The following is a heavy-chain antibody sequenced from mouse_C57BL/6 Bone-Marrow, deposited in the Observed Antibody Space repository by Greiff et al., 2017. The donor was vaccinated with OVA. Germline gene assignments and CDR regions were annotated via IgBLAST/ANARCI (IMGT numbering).Heavy chain of an antibody. J-gene: IGHJ4*01. CDR2: ISNGGGST. Sequence: EVQVVESGGGLVQPGGSLKLSCAASGFTFSDYYMYWVRQTPEKRLEWVAYISNGGGSTYYPDTVKGRFTISRDNAKNTLYLQMSRLKSEDTAMYYCARRWYYYAMDYWGQGTSVTVSS. V-gene: IGHV5-12*01. CDR3: ARRWYYYAMDY. CDR1: GFTFSDYY.